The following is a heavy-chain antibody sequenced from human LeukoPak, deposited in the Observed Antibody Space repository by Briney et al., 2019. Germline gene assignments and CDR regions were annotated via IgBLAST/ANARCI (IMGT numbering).Heavy chain of an antibody. Sequence: GGSLRLSCAASGFTFSNYWMHWVRQAPGKGLEWVSRISSDGTITTYAGSVKGRFTISRDNAKNSLYLQMNSLRAEDTAVYYCSTAKFDNWGQGTLVTVSS. CDR2: ISSDGTIT. CDR1: GFTFSNYW. J-gene: IGHJ4*02. V-gene: IGHV3-74*03. CDR3: STAKFDN.